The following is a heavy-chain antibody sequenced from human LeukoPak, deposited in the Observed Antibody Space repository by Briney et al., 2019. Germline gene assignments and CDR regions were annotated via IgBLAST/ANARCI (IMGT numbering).Heavy chain of an antibody. J-gene: IGHJ4*02. CDR3: ARQASGGSCYLDY. D-gene: IGHD2-15*01. CDR2: IYHSGST. V-gene: IGHV4-38-2*01. CDR1: GYSISSGYY. Sequence: SETLSLTCAVSGYSISSGYYWGWIRQPPGKGLEWIGSIYHSGSTYYNPSLKSRVTISVDTSENQFSLKLSSVTAADTAVYYCARQASGGSCYLDYWGQGTLVTVSS.